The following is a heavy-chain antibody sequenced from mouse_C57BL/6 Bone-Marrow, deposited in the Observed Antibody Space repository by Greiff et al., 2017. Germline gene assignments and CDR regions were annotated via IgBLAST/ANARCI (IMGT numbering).Heavy chain of an antibody. Sequence: DVMLVESGGGLVQPGESLKLSCESNEYEFPSHDMSWVRKTPEKRLELVAAINSDGGSTYYPDTMERRFIISRDNTKKALYLQRSSLRYEDTALYYGARHSDWYFDVWGTGTTVTVSS. CDR1: EYEFPSHD. CDR3: ARHSDWYFDV. V-gene: IGHV5-2*01. CDR2: INSDGGST. J-gene: IGHJ1*03.